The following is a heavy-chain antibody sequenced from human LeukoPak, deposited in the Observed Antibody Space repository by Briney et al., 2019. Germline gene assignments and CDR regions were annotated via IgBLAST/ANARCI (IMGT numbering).Heavy chain of an antibody. CDR2: IYYSGST. J-gene: IGHJ4*02. CDR1: GFSLSTSGVG. Sequence: SGPTLVKPTQTLTLTCTFSGFSLSTSGVGVGWIRQPPGKGLEWIGYIYYSGSTNYNPSLKSRVTISVDTSKNQFSLKLSSVTAADTAVYYCARVSNGGGSYYFSPYYFDYWGQGTLVTVSS. D-gene: IGHD1-26*01. V-gene: IGHV4-61*08. CDR3: ARVSNGGGSYYFSPYYFDY.